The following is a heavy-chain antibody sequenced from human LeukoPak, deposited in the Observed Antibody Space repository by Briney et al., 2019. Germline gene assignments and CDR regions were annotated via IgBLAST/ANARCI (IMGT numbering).Heavy chain of an antibody. CDR3: ARGYDSSGYFDY. J-gene: IGHJ4*02. D-gene: IGHD3-22*01. CDR1: GGTFSSYA. CDR2: IIPIFGTA. V-gene: IGHV1-69*13. Sequence: SVKVSCKASGGTFSSYAISWVRQAPGQGLEWTGGIIPIFGTANYAQKFQGRVTITADESTSTAYMELSSLRSEDTAVYYCARGYDSSGYFDYWGQGTLVTVSS.